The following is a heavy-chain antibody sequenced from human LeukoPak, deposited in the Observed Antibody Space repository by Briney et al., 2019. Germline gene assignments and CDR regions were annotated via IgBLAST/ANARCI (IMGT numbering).Heavy chain of an antibody. CDR3: ARDKSSSFWFDP. CDR2: IYTSGST. D-gene: IGHD6-6*01. V-gene: IGHV4-61*02. J-gene: IGHJ5*02. CDR1: GGSISNGSYY. Sequence: SQTLSLTCTVSGGSISNGSYYWSWIRQPAGKGLEWIGRIYTSGSTNYNPSLKSRVTISVDTSKNQFSLKLSSVTAADTAVYYCARDKSSSFWFDPWGQGTLVTVSS.